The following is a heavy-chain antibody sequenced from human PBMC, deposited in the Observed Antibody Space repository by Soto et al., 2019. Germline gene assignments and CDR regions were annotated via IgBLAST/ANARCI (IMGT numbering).Heavy chain of an antibody. CDR3: ASPKIAFYNWFDP. CDR2: IYYSGST. J-gene: IGHJ5*02. D-gene: IGHD3-3*02. Sequence: QLQLQESGPGLVKPSETLSLTCTVSGGSISSSSYYWGWIRQPPGKGLEWIGSIYYSGSTYYNPSPNIRVTISVDTSKTQFSLTLSSVPAADTAVYYCASPKIAFYNWFDPWGQGTLVTVSS. CDR1: GGSISSSSYY. V-gene: IGHV4-39*01.